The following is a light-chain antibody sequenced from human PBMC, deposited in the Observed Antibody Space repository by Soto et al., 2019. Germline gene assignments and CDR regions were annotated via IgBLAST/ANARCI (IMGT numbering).Light chain of an antibody. CDR2: GAS. CDR1: QSVRSN. CDR3: QHYNYWPPPYT. Sequence: EIVMTQSPATLSVSPGERATLSCRASQSVRSNLAWYQQKPGQAPRLLIYGASTRATGILARFSGSGSWTEFTLSISSLQSEEFAVYYCQHYNYWPPPYTFGQGTKREIK. V-gene: IGKV3-15*01. J-gene: IGKJ2*01.